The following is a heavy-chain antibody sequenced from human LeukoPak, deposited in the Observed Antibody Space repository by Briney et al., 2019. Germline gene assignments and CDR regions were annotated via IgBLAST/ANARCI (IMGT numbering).Heavy chain of an antibody. Sequence: ASVKVSCKASGYTFTSYDINWVRQATGQGLEWMGWMNPNSGNTGYAQKFQGRVTITRNTSISTAYMELSSLRSEDTAVYYCARGGSSWYMARAYYYYMDVWGKGTTVTVSS. J-gene: IGHJ6*03. D-gene: IGHD6-13*01. CDR1: GYTFTSYD. V-gene: IGHV1-8*03. CDR2: MNPNSGNT. CDR3: ARGGSSWYMARAYYYYMDV.